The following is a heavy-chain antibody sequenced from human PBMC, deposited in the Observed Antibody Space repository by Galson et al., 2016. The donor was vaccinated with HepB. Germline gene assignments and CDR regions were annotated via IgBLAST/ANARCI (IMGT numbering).Heavy chain of an antibody. CDR1: GFTFGKFG. Sequence: SLRLSCAASGFTFGKFGMHWVRQAPGKGLDWVAVISHDGGNEYYADSVRGRFTISRDKSKSTLYLQMNSLRAEDTAVYYCAKNRWRDYYYMDVWGKGTTVTVSS. J-gene: IGHJ6*03. CDR3: AKNRWRDYYYMDV. D-gene: IGHD5-24*01. CDR2: ISHDGGNE. V-gene: IGHV3-30*18.